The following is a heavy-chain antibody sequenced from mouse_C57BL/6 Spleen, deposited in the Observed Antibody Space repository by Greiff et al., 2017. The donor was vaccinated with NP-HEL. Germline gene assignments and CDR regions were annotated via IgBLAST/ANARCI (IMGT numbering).Heavy chain of an antibody. J-gene: IGHJ3*01. CDR2: IHPNRGST. CDR3: ARGYGSSYPWFAY. D-gene: IGHD1-1*01. CDR1: GYTFTSYW. V-gene: IGHV1-64*01. Sequence: QVQLQQPGAELVKPGASVKLSCKASGYTFTSYWMHWVKQRPGQGLEWIGMIHPNRGSTNYNEKFKSKATLTVDKSSSTAYMQLSSLTSEDSAVYYCARGYGSSYPWFAYWGQGTLVTVSA.